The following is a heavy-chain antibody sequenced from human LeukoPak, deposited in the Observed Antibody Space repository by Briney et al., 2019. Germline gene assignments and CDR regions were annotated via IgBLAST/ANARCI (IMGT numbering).Heavy chain of an antibody. V-gene: IGHV3-74*01. CDR3: ASNWGGYYYYGMDV. Sequence: PGGSLRLSCAVSGFTFSSSWMHWVRQAPGKGLVWVSHIKTDGSTTAYADSVKGRFTISRDNSKNTLYLQMNTLRAEDTAVYYCASNWGGYYYYGMDVWGQGTTVTVSS. J-gene: IGHJ6*02. CDR1: GFTFSSSW. CDR2: IKTDGSTT. D-gene: IGHD7-27*01.